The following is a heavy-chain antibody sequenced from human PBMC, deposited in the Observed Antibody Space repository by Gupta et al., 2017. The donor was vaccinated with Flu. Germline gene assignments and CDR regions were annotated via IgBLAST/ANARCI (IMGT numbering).Heavy chain of an antibody. V-gene: IGHV4-4*07. CDR1: GSISGTF. CDR3: ARKNFAGWYYDV. CDR2: LYTREGP. Sequence: GSISGTFLSWFRQPAGKGPEWIGRLYTREGPIYNPSFKNRVTMSADTSKNQFSLSLKSVTAADTAVYYCARKNFAGWYYDVWGRGTLVTVSP. J-gene: IGHJ2*01.